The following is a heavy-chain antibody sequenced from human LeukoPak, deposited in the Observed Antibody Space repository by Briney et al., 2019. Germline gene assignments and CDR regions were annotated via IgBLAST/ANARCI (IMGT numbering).Heavy chain of an antibody. CDR2: ISAYNGNT. J-gene: IGHJ6*03. D-gene: IGHD3-3*01. Sequence: ASVKVSCKASGYTFTSYGISWVRQAPGQGLEWMGWISAYNGNTNYAQKLQGRVTMTTDTSTSTAYMELRSLRSDDTAAYYRARDGRVLRFLEWLSVKPDYMDVWGKGTTVTVSS. V-gene: IGHV1-18*01. CDR1: GYTFTSYG. CDR3: ARDGRVLRFLEWLSVKPDYMDV.